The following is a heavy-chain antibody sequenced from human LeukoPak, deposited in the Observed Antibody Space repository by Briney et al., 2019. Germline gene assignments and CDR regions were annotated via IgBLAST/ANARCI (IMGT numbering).Heavy chain of an antibody. V-gene: IGHV3-23*01. CDR2: ISGGGDST. Sequence: GGSLRLSCAASGFTFSSYAMSWVRQAPGKGLESVSGISGGGDSTYYADSVRVTISRDNSKNTLFLQMNSLRAEDTAVYYCAKGRGSSGSDYFDYWGQGTLVTVSS. J-gene: IGHJ4*02. CDR1: GFTFSSYA. D-gene: IGHD6-19*01. CDR3: AKGRGSSGSDYFDY.